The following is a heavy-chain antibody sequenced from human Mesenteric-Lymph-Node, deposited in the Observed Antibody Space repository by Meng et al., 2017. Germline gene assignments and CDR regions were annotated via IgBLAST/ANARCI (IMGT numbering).Heavy chain of an antibody. V-gene: IGHV3-23*01. J-gene: IGHJ4*02. CDR3: AKGSNYDILTGYYPNDY. Sequence: GGSLRLSCVASGFTYRNYWMSWVRQVPGKGLEWVSAISGSGGSTYYADSVKGRFTISRDNSKNTLYLQMNSLRAEDTAVYYCAKGSNYDILTGYYPNDYWGQGTLVTVSS. CDR2: ISGSGGST. D-gene: IGHD3-9*01. CDR1: GFTYRNYW.